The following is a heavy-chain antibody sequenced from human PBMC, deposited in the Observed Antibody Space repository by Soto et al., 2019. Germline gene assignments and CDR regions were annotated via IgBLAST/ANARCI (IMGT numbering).Heavy chain of an antibody. Sequence: PSETLSLTCAVSGGSISSSNWWSWVRQPPGKGLEWIGEIYHSGSTNYNPSLKSRVTISVDKSKNQFSLKLSSVTAADTAVYYCARMPREEGLLWFGELPNYYYYGMDVWGQGTTVTVSS. D-gene: IGHD3-10*01. V-gene: IGHV4-4*02. CDR1: GGSISSSNW. CDR3: ARMPREEGLLWFGELPNYYYYGMDV. J-gene: IGHJ6*02. CDR2: IYHSGST.